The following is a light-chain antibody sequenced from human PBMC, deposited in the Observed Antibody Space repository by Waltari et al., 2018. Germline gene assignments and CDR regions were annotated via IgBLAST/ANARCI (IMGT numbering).Light chain of an antibody. Sequence: DIQMTQSPSSLSAFVGDRVTITCRASQSISTYLNWYQQKPGKAPKLLIYAASSLQGGVPSRFSGSGSGTDFTLTISSLQPEDFATYYCQQSYNTPRTFGQGTKVETK. J-gene: IGKJ1*01. CDR2: AAS. CDR1: QSISTY. CDR3: QQSYNTPRT. V-gene: IGKV1-39*01.